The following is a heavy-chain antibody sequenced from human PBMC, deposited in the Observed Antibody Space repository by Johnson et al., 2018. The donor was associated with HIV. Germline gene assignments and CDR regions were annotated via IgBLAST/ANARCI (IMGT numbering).Heavy chain of an antibody. CDR3: ARDSGTTRLSAFDI. J-gene: IGHJ3*02. CDR1: GFTFNSYG. Sequence: VQLVESGGGVVQPGRSLRLSCAASGFTFNSYGMHWVRQAPGKGLEWVSGINWNGGSTGYADSVKGRFTISRDNAKNSLYLQMNSLRAEDTAVYYCARDSGTTRLSAFDIWGQGTMVTVSS. CDR2: INWNGGST. V-gene: IGHV3-20*04. D-gene: IGHD1-7*01.